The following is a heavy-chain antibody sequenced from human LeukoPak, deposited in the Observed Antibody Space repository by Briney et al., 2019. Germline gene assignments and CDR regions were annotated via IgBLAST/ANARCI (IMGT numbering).Heavy chain of an antibody. CDR3: AKGGNSGTFD. V-gene: IGHV3-9*03. J-gene: IGHJ4*02. D-gene: IGHD3-10*01. CDR1: GFTFDDYA. CDR2: ISWNSGSI. Sequence: PGRSLRLSCAASGFTFDDYAMHWVRQAPGKGLEWVSGISWNSGSIGYADSVKGRFTISRDNAKNSLYLQMNSLRPEDMALYYCAKGGNSGTFDWGQGTLVTVSS.